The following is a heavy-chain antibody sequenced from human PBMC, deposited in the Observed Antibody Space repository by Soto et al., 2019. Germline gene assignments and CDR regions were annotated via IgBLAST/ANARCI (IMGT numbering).Heavy chain of an antibody. CDR3: AKDAPSSPPQWLLPRYYYNGMDV. Sequence: LRLSCAASGFTFSSYGMHWVRQAPGKGLEWVAVISYDGSNKYYADSVKGRFTISRDNSKNTLYLHMNSLRAEDTAVYYCAKDAPSSPPQWLLPRYYYNGMDVLGQRTTVTVPS. CDR1: GFTFSSYG. CDR2: ISYDGSNK. D-gene: IGHD6-19*01. V-gene: IGHV3-30*18. J-gene: IGHJ6*02.